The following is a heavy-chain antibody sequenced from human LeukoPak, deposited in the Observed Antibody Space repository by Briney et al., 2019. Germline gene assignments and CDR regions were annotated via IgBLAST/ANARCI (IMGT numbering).Heavy chain of an antibody. CDR1: GFAFSSYA. J-gene: IGHJ4*02. CDR3: AKAQIYDSSGYYPDY. V-gene: IGHV3-23*01. Sequence: GGSLRLSCAASGFAFSSYAMSWVRQAPGKGLEWVSAISGSGGSTYYADSVKGRFTISRDNSKNTLYLQMNSLRAEDTAVYYCAKAQIYDSSGYYPDYWGQGTLVTVSS. D-gene: IGHD3-22*01. CDR2: ISGSGGST.